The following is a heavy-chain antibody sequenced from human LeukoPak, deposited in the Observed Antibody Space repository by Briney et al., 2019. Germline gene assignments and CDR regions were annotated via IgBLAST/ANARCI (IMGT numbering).Heavy chain of an antibody. CDR2: IYYSGNT. CDR3: ARGQSGFNVLTGYFDQNWFDP. D-gene: IGHD3-9*01. Sequence: SETLSLTCAVYGGSFSGYYWGWIRQPPRKGLEWIGSIYYSGNTYYNASLKSRVTISVDTSKNQFSLKLSSVTAADTAVYYCARGQSGFNVLTGYFDQNWFDPWGQGTLVTVSS. CDR1: GGSFSGYY. J-gene: IGHJ5*02. V-gene: IGHV4-34*01.